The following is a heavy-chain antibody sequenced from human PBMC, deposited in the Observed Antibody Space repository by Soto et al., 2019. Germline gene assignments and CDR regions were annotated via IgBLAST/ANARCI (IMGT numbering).Heavy chain of an antibody. D-gene: IGHD2-15*01. J-gene: IGHJ4*02. CDR2: IYYRGNT. CDR3: AREGGGYCSGGSCQVDY. Sequence: YETLSLTCTVSGGSISSSRYYWGWIRQPPGKGLEWIGSIYYRGNTYYNPSLKSRVTISVDTSKNQFSLKLSSVTAADTAVYYCAREGGGYCSGGSCQVDYWGQGTLVTVS. V-gene: IGHV4-39*02. CDR1: GGSISSSRYY.